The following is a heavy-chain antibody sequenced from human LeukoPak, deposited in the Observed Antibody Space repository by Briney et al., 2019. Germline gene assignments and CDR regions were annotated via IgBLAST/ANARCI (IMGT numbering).Heavy chain of an antibody. CDR1: GGSISDTW. CDR3: ARPVHYYMDV. V-gene: IGHV4-4*02. Sequence: PSETLSLTCAVSGGSISDTWWTWVRQPPGKGLEWIGEIYQSGNTHYNPSLKSRVTMSVDKSKNQFSLNLISVTAADTAVYHCARPVHYYMDVWGKGATVTVSS. CDR2: IYQSGNT. J-gene: IGHJ6*03.